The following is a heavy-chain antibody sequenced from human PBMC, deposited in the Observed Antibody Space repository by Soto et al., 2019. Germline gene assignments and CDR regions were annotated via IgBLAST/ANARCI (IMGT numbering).Heavy chain of an antibody. J-gene: IGHJ4*02. Sequence: ASGKVSCKASGYTFTRYGISWVRQAPGRGLKWMGWISAYNGNTNYAQKLQGRVTMTTDTSTSTAYMELRSLRSDDTAVYYCAGGAQQPPGGGNSGVFEKWGQETRFTVS. V-gene: IGHV1-18*01. CDR1: GYTFTRYG. CDR3: AGGAQQPPGGGNSGVFEK. D-gene: IGHD2-21*02. CDR2: ISAYNGNT.